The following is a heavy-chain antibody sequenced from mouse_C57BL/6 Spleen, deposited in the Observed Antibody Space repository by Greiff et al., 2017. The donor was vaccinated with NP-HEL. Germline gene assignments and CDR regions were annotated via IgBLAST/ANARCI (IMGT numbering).Heavy chain of an antibody. D-gene: IGHD2-5*01. V-gene: IGHV14-4*01. CDR3: TTGYSNYVDY. Sequence: VQLKQSGAELVRPGASVKLSCTASGFNIKDDYMHWVKQRPEQGLEWIGWIDPENGDTEYASKFQGKATITADTSSNTAYLQLSSLTSEDTAVYYCTTGYSNYVDYWGQGTTLTVSS. J-gene: IGHJ2*01. CDR2: IDPENGDT. CDR1: GFNIKDDY.